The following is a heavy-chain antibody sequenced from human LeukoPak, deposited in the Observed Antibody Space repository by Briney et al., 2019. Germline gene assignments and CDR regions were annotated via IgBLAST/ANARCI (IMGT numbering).Heavy chain of an antibody. V-gene: IGHV3-23*01. D-gene: IGHD2-2*02. CDR3: AKVLLDHTRRGFPGDY. J-gene: IGHJ4*02. CDR1: GFTFSSYA. CDR2: ISGSGGST. Sequence: PGGSLRLSCAASGFTFSSYAMSWVRQAPGKGLEWVSAISGSGGSTYYADSVKGRFTISRDNSKNTLYLQMNSLRAEDTAVYYCAKVLLDHTRRGFPGDYWGQGTLVTVSS.